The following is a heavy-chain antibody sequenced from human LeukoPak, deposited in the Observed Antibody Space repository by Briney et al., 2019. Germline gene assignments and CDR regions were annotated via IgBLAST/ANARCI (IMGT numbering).Heavy chain of an antibody. Sequence: SETLSLTCTISGGSISSYYWSWVRQPAGKGLEWIGRIYTSGSTNYNPSLKSRVTMSVDTSKNQFSLKLSSVTAADTAVYYCAKSLDQLWSPFDYWGQGTLVTVSS. V-gene: IGHV4-4*07. CDR2: IYTSGST. CDR1: GGSISSYY. J-gene: IGHJ4*02. CDR3: AKSLDQLWSPFDY. D-gene: IGHD5-18*01.